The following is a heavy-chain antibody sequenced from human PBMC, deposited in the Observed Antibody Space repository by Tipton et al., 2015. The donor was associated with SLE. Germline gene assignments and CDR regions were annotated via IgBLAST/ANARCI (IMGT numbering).Heavy chain of an antibody. Sequence: PGLVKPSETLSLNCTVSGGSITSNYWSWIRQSPGKGLEWIGYIYYSGSTNYNPSLKSRVTISVDTSKNQFSLKLSSVTAADTAVYYCARDRTMVRGVLDYWGQGTLVTVSS. J-gene: IGHJ4*02. CDR3: ARDRTMVRGVLDY. CDR2: IYYSGST. CDR1: GGSITSNY. V-gene: IGHV4-59*12. D-gene: IGHD3-10*01.